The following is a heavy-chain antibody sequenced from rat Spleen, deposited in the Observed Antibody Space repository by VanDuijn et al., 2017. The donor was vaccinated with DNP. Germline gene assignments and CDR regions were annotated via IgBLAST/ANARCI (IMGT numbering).Heavy chain of an antibody. CDR2: ISSGGST. V-gene: IGHV2S12*01. CDR3: TRYSGDY. J-gene: IGHJ2*01. D-gene: IGHD1-1*01. Sequence: QVQLDESGPGLVQPSQTLSLTCTVSGFSLTSNGVSWVRQPPGKGLEWIAAISSGGSTYYNSALKSRLSISRDTSKSQVFLKMNSLQTEDTAIYFCTRYSGDYWGQGVMVTVSS. CDR1: GFSLTSNG.